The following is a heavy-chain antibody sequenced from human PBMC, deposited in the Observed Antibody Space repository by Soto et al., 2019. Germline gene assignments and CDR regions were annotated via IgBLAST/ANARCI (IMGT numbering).Heavy chain of an antibody. CDR2: IYYSGST. D-gene: IGHD3-9*01. Sequence: SETLSLTCTFSCGSIISYYWSWIRQPPGKGLEWIGYIYYSGSTNYNPSLKSRVTISVDTSENQFSLKLSSVTAADTAVYYCARTYYDILTGYSQRADAFDIWGQGTMVTVSS. V-gene: IGHV4-59*01. J-gene: IGHJ3*02. CDR3: ARTYYDILTGYSQRADAFDI. CDR1: CGSIISYY.